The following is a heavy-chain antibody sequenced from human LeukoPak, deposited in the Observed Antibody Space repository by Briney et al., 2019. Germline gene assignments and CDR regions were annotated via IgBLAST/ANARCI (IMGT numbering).Heavy chain of an antibody. V-gene: IGHV1-18*01. D-gene: IGHD5-24*01. CDR3: ARGGTTEMDETYYYYYMDV. CDR1: GYTFTSYG. Sequence: ASVKVSCKASGYTFTSYGISWVRQAPGQGLEWMGWISAYNGNTNYAQKLQGRVTMTTDTSTSTAYMELRSLRSDDTAVYYCARGGTTEMDETYYYYYMDVWGKGTTVTISS. J-gene: IGHJ6*03. CDR2: ISAYNGNT.